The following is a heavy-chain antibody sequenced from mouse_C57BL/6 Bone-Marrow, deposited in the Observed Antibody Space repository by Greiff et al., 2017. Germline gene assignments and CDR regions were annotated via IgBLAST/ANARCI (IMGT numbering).Heavy chain of an antibody. Sequence: QVQLQQSGADLAKPGASVKLSCKASGYTFPSYWMTWVNQRPGQGLEWIGHINPGSGYTKYNTTFKDKATLPAAKSSSTAYMQRSSLTYEDSAVYYCARIRGSPAWFAYWGQGTLVTVSA. D-gene: IGHD1-1*02. CDR3: ARIRGSPAWFAY. V-gene: IGHV1-7*01. J-gene: IGHJ3*01. CDR1: GYTFPSYW. CDR2: INPGSGYT.